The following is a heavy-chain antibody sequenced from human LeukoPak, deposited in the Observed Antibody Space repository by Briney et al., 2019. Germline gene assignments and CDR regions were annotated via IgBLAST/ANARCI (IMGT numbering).Heavy chain of an antibody. CDR3: ARVEHNAFDI. CDR2: IYYSGST. J-gene: IGHJ3*02. CDR1: GGSVSSGSYY. V-gene: IGHV4-61*01. D-gene: IGHD1-26*01. Sequence: SETLSLTCSVSGGSVSSGSYYWSWIRQPPGKGLEWIGYIYYSGSTNHNPSLKSRVTISVDTSKNQFSLKLSSATAADTALYYCARVEHNAFDIWGQGTMVTVSS.